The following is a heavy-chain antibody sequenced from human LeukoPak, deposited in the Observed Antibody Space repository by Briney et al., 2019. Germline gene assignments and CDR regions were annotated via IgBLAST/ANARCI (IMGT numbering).Heavy chain of an antibody. CDR1: GLTLSNYG. Sequence: GGSLRLSCVVSGLTLSNYGTSWVRQAPGKGLEWVSSISSSSSYIYYADSVKGRFTISRDNAKNSLYLQMNSLRAEDTAVYYCARRNPHIVVVPAATIDYYYMDVWGKGTTVTVSS. V-gene: IGHV3-21*01. D-gene: IGHD2-2*01. CDR3: ARRNPHIVVVPAATIDYYYMDV. J-gene: IGHJ6*03. CDR2: ISSSSSYI.